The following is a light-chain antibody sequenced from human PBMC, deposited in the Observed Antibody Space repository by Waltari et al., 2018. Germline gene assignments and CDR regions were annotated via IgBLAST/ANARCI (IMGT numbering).Light chain of an antibody. CDR3: QLRTNWPSYT. CDR1: QSVSSY. CDR2: DSS. Sequence: IVLTQSPATLYLSPGERATVSCRASQSVSSYLAWYQQKPGQAPRLLIYDSSTRPTGIPARFSGSGSGTDFTLTISSLEPEDFAVYYCQLRTNWPSYTFGRGTKLEIK. J-gene: IGKJ2*01. V-gene: IGKV3-11*01.